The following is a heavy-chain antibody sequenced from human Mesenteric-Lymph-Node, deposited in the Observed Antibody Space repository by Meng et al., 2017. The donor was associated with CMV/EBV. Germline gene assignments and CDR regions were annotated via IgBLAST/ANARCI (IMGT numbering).Heavy chain of an antibody. V-gene: IGHV3-66*01. CDR1: GVNVSAKY. CDR3: TGDSVSNPNLDY. Sequence: VVSGGGCVQAGWCLRSSCAGSGVNVSAKYMSCVRQAAGKGLEWVCIIYRGDNTYYIDSVKDRFTVSRDKSKNTMYLQMNSLRVEDTAVYYCTGDSVSNPNLDYWGQGTLVTVSS. D-gene: IGHD3-10*01. CDR2: IYRGDNT. J-gene: IGHJ4*02.